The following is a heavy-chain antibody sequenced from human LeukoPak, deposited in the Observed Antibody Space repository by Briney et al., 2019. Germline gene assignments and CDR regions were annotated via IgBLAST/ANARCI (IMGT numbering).Heavy chain of an antibody. V-gene: IGHV1-69*04. CDR2: IIPILGIA. CDR1: GYTFSSYA. D-gene: IGHD3-9*01. J-gene: IGHJ4*02. CDR3: ARDSDYDILTGYTTTPFDY. Sequence: SVKVSCKASGYTFSSYAISWVRQAPGQGLEWMGRIIPILGIANYAQKFQGRVTITADKSTSTAYMELSSLRSEDTAVYYCARDSDYDILTGYTTTPFDYWGQGTLVTVSS.